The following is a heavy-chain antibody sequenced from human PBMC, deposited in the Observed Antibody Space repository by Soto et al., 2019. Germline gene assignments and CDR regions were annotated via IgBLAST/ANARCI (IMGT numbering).Heavy chain of an antibody. Sequence: GGSLRLSCAASGFTFSSYSMNWVRQAPGKGLEWVSSIRSSSSYIYYADSVKGRFTISRDNAKNSLYLQMNSLRAEDMAVYYCAREGGDTAMDYWGQGTLVTVSS. V-gene: IGHV3-21*01. CDR3: AREGGDTAMDY. CDR1: GFTFSSYS. D-gene: IGHD5-18*01. CDR2: IRSSSSYI. J-gene: IGHJ4*02.